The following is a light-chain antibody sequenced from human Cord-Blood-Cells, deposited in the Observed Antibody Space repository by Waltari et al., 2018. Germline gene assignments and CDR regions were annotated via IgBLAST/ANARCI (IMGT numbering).Light chain of an antibody. CDR1: QRVLYSSNNKNY. CDR2: WAS. Sequence: DIVMTQSPYSLAVSLGERATINCKSSQRVLYSSNNKNYLAWYQQKPGQPPKLLIYWASTRESGVPERFSGSGSGTDVTLTISSLQAEDVAVYYCQQYYSTPFTFGPGTKVDIK. V-gene: IGKV4-1*01. J-gene: IGKJ3*01. CDR3: QQYYSTPFT.